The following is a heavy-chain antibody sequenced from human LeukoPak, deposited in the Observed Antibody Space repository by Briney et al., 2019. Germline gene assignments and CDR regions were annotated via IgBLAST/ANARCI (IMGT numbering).Heavy chain of an antibody. CDR2: IWHDGSHK. J-gene: IGHJ4*02. D-gene: IGHD3-10*01. CDR3: AREILGSGSYPDF. Sequence: GKSLRLSCAASGFAFNTYAMHWVRQAPGQGLEWVALIWHDGSHKFYSNSVRGQFTISRDNSKNTVSLQMNNLRPEDTAVYYCAREILGSGSYPDFWGQGTLVTVSS. V-gene: IGHV3-33*01. CDR1: GFAFNTYA.